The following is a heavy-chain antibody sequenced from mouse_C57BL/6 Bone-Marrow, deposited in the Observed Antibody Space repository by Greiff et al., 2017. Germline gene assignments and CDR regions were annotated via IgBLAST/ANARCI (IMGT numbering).Heavy chain of an antibody. J-gene: IGHJ4*01. CDR2: IYPGDGDT. V-gene: IGHV1-82*01. Sequence: VQLVESGPELVKPGASVKISCKASGYAFSSSWMNWVKQRPGKGLEWIGRIYPGDGDTNYNGKFKGKATLTADKSSSTAYMQLSSLTSEDSAVYFCARKGYYGNLYAMDYWGQGTSVTVSS. CDR1: GYAFSSSW. CDR3: ARKGYYGNLYAMDY. D-gene: IGHD2-1*01.